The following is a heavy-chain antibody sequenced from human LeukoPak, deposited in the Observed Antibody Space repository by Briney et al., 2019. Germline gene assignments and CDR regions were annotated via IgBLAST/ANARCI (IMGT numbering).Heavy chain of an antibody. V-gene: IGHV4-34*01. Sequence: SETLSLTCAVYGGSFSGYYWSWIRQPPGKGLEWIGEINHSGSTNYNPSLKSRVTISVDTSKNQFSLKLSSVTAADTAVYYCARGIAAAGFDPRGQGTLVTVSS. CDR2: INHSGST. D-gene: IGHD6-13*01. CDR3: ARGIAAAGFDP. J-gene: IGHJ5*02. CDR1: GGSFSGYY.